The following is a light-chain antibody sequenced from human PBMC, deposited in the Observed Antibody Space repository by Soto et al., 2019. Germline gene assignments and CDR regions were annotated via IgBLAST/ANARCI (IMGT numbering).Light chain of an antibody. V-gene: IGLV2-11*01. Sequence: QSVLTQPRSVSGSPGQSVTISCTGTSSDVGGYNYVSWYQQHPGKAPKLMIYDVSKRPSGVPDRFSGSKSGNTASLTISGLQAEDEADYYCCSYAGSPLYVFGTGP. CDR3: CSYAGSPLYV. CDR1: SSDVGGYNY. J-gene: IGLJ1*01. CDR2: DVS.